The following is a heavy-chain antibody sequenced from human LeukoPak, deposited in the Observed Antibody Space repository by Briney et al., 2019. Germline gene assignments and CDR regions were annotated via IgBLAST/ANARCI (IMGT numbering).Heavy chain of an antibody. D-gene: IGHD2-8*01. V-gene: IGHV4-39*01. Sequence: KPSETLSLTCTVSGGSISSSSYYWGWIRQPPGKGLEWIGSIYYSGSTYYNPSLKSRVTISVDTSKNQFSLKLSSVTAADTVVYYGASPPPRGVFEIGGQGKMVTVSS. J-gene: IGHJ3*02. CDR3: ASPPPRGVFEI. CDR1: GGSISSSSYY. CDR2: IYYSGST.